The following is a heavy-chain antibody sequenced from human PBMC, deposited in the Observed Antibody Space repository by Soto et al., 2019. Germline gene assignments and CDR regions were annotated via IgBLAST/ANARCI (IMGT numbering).Heavy chain of an antibody. Sequence: QVQLVQSGAEVKKPGASVKVSCKASGYTFTTYGINWVRQAPGQGLEWMGWISAYNGNTNYAQKLQGRVTMTTDTPXSXSYMELRSLRSDDTAVYYCARGWVGTTFAYSYGMDVWGQGTTVTVSS. CDR1: GYTFTTYG. V-gene: IGHV1-18*01. CDR2: ISAYNGNT. J-gene: IGHJ6*02. CDR3: ARGWVGTTFAYSYGMDV. D-gene: IGHD1-1*01.